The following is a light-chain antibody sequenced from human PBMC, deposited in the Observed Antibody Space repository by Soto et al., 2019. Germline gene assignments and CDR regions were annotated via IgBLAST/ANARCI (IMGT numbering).Light chain of an antibody. CDR3: QQYNNLPPDT. CDR1: QTVISNS. J-gene: IGKJ2*01. V-gene: IGKV3D-15*01. Sequence: EIVLTQSPGTLSLSPGEGGTLSCRASQTVISNSLAWYQQKPGQPPRLLIHGASTRAPGIPDRFSGSRSGTDFTLTITSLQSEDFAVYFCQQYNNLPPDTFGQGTKLEIK. CDR2: GAS.